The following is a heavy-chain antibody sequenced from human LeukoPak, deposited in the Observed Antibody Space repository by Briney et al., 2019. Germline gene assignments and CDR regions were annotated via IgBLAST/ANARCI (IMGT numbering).Heavy chain of an antibody. CDR2: FDPEDGET. J-gene: IGHJ6*02. V-gene: IGHV1-24*01. CDR3: AREKSSGSIVGNV. D-gene: IGHD6-19*01. CDR1: GYTLTELS. Sequence: ASVKVSCKVSGYTLTELSMHWVRQAPGKGLEWMGGFDPEDGETIYAQKFQGRVTMTRDTSTSTVYMELSSLRSEDTAVYYCAREKSSGSIVGNVWGQGTTVTVSS.